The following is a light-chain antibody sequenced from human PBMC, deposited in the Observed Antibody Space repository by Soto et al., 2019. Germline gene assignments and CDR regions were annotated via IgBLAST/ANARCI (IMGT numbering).Light chain of an antibody. CDR1: QSVLYSSNNKNY. J-gene: IGKJ2*01. Sequence: DIVMTQSPDSLAVSLGERATINCRSSQSVLYSSNNKNYLAWYQQKPGQPPKLLIYWASTRESGVPDRFSGSGSVTDFTLSLSCLQAEDVAVYYCQQYYNTLYTFGQGTKLEI. V-gene: IGKV4-1*01. CDR2: WAS. CDR3: QQYYNTLYT.